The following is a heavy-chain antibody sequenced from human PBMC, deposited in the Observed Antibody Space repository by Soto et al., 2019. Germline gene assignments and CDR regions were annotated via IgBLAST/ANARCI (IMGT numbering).Heavy chain of an antibody. CDR1: GYTFTSSG. V-gene: IGHV1-18*01. J-gene: IGHJ6*02. CDR3: ARVKTITKQVLEGYYYGTHV. CDR2: ISAYNGKT. D-gene: IGHD1-1*01. Sequence: ASWKVSCKASGYTFTSSGISWVRQTPGQGLEWMGWISAYNGKTNYAQKLQGRVTMTTDTSTSTANMELRSLRSDDTAVYYCARVKTITKQVLEGYYYGTHVWGQATTVTVTS.